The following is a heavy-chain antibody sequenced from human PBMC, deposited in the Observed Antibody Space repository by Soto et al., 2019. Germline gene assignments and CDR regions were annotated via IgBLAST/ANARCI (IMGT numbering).Heavy chain of an antibody. Sequence: EVHLLESGGDLVQPGGSLRLSCAASGFTFSNYAMSWVRQAPGKGLDWVSGISGSAASTFYADSVKGRFTISRDNSKNTLYLQMISLRAVDTAVYYCAKWTGRYCSGGRCYLDDPFDYWGQGTLVTVSS. CDR1: GFTFSNYA. D-gene: IGHD2-15*01. J-gene: IGHJ4*02. CDR2: ISGSAAST. V-gene: IGHV3-23*01. CDR3: AKWTGRYCSGGRCYLDDPFDY.